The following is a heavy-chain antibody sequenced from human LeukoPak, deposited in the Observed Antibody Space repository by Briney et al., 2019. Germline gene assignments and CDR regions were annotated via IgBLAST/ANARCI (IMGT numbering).Heavy chain of an antibody. J-gene: IGHJ4*02. D-gene: IGHD2-2*02. CDR3: AKVDCSSSSCYK. Sequence: GGSLRLSCEASGFTFSSYAMSWVRRAPGKWLKWVSAISGSGDSTYYADSVKGRFSISRDDSKNTVHLQMNSLRAEDTTVYYCAKVDCSSSSCYKWGQGTLVTVSS. CDR2: ISGSGDST. V-gene: IGHV3-23*01. CDR1: GFTFSSYA.